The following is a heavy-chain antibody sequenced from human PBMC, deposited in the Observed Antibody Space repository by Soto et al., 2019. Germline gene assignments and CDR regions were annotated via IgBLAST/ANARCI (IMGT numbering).Heavy chain of an antibody. CDR1: GDSVSSNSAA. CDR2: TYYRSKWYN. Sequence: PSQTLSLTCAISGDSVSSNSAAWNWIRQSPSRGLEWLGRTYYRSKWYNDYAVSVKSRITINPDTSKNQFSLQLNSVTPEDTAVYYGARDLQDWGRSGLDPWGQGTLVTVSS. D-gene: IGHD3-16*01. CDR3: ARDLQDWGRSGLDP. V-gene: IGHV6-1*01. J-gene: IGHJ5*02.